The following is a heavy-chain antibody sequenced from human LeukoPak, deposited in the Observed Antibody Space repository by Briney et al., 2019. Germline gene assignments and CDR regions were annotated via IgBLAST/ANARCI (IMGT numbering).Heavy chain of an antibody. CDR3: TRVGASYYDSSGYYYFDY. J-gene: IGHJ4*02. D-gene: IGHD3-22*01. CDR2: ISISGSTI. CDR1: GFTFSNYE. Sequence: GGSLRLSCAASGFTFSNYEMNWVRQAPGKGLEWVSYISISGSTIYNADSVKGRFTISRDDAKNSLYLQMNNLRAEDTAVYYCTRVGASYYDSSGYYYFDYWGQGTLVTVSS. V-gene: IGHV3-48*03.